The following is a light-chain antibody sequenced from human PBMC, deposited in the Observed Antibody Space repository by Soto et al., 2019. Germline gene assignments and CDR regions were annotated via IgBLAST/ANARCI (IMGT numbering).Light chain of an antibody. Sequence: AIQLTQSPSSLSASVGDRVTITCRASQGIISALAWYQQKPAKAPKLLIYDASRLESGVTSRFSCSGSGTDVTLPISSLQPDDFSTYYWQQFNSYPRTFGQGTKVEIK. V-gene: IGKV1-13*02. CDR1: QGIISA. J-gene: IGKJ1*01. CDR3: QQFNSYPRT. CDR2: DAS.